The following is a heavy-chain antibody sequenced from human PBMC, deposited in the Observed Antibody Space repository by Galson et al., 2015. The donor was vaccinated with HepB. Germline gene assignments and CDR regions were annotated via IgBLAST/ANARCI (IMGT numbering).Heavy chain of an antibody. Sequence: SLRLSCAGSGFTFSDYYMSWIRQAPGKGLEWVSYITSTSSYISYADSVKGRFTISRDNAKNSLYLQMNSLRAEDTAVYYCARRPYDNSGYSDYWGQGTLVTVSS. CDR2: ITSTSSYI. J-gene: IGHJ4*02. D-gene: IGHD3-22*01. CDR1: GFTFSDYY. CDR3: ARRPYDNSGYSDY. V-gene: IGHV3-11*06.